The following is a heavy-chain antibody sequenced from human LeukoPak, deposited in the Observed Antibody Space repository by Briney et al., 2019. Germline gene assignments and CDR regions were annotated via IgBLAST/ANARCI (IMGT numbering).Heavy chain of an antibody. CDR3: ARGRIAVAGTYIPSNWGPQLYYMDV. CDR1: GFTFSTYW. CDR2: IKQDGSEK. D-gene: IGHD6-19*01. J-gene: IGHJ6*03. Sequence: GGSLRLSCAASGFTFSTYWMTWVRQAPGKGLEWVANIKQDGSEKYYVDSVKGRFTISRDNAKNSLYLQMNSLRAEDTAVYYCARGRIAVAGTYIPSNWGPQLYYMDVWGKGTTVTVSS. V-gene: IGHV3-7*01.